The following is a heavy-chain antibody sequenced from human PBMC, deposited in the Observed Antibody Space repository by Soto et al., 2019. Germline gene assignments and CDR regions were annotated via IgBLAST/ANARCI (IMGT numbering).Heavy chain of an antibody. D-gene: IGHD4-17*01. Sequence: GASVKVSCKASGFSFSDYFMHWVRQAPGQGLEWMGIINPRGDITNYAQKFQGRVSITRDTSTSTVYMALSSLRYEDTAVYYCARDNRQDYGTPAARSWFHPWGQGTPVTVSS. CDR1: GFSFSDYF. CDR2: INPRGDIT. CDR3: ARDNRQDYGTPAARSWFHP. J-gene: IGHJ5*02. V-gene: IGHV1-46*01.